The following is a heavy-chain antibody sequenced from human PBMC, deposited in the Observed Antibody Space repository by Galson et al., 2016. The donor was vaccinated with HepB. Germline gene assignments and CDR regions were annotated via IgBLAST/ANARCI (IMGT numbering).Heavy chain of an antibody. CDR3: AKEFVATGGVVGDY. CDR1: GFTFSTYA. Sequence: SLRLSCAASGFTFSTYAMSWVRQAPGKGLEWVSAISNSGSTTYYADSVKGRFTISRDNSKNTLYLQMNSLRVEDMALYYCAKEFVATGGVVGDYWGQGTLVTVSS. V-gene: IGHV3-23*01. J-gene: IGHJ4*02. CDR2: ISNSGSTT. D-gene: IGHD2-8*02.